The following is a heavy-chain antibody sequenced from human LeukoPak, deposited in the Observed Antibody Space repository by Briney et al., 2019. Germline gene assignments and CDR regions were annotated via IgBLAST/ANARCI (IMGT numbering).Heavy chain of an antibody. CDR1: GGSISSYY. J-gene: IGHJ4*02. Sequence: SETLSLTCTVSGGSISSYYWSWIRQPPGKGLEWIGYIYYSGSTYYNPSLKSRVTISVDTSKNQFSLKLSSVTAADTAVYYCASRDAGTLGYWGQGTLVTVSS. D-gene: IGHD3-16*01. CDR2: IYYSGST. CDR3: ASRDAGTLGY. V-gene: IGHV4-59*12.